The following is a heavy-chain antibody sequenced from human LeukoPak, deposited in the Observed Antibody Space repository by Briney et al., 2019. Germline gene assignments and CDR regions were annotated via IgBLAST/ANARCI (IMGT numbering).Heavy chain of an antibody. V-gene: IGHV1-18*01. J-gene: IGHJ4*02. D-gene: IGHD6-13*01. CDR3: ARGGSSSWSRQSDY. CDR1: GYTFDSYG. CDR2: ISGYNANT. Sequence: ASVKVSCKASGYTFDSYGINWVRQAPGQGLEWMGWISGYNANTNYAQKVQDRVTMTTDTSTSTAYMELRSLRSDDTAIYYCARGGSSSWSRQSDYWGQGTLVIVSS.